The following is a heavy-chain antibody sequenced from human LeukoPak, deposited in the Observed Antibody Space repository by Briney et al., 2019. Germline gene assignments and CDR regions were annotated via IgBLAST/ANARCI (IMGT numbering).Heavy chain of an antibody. Sequence: GESLKISCKGSGYSFTSYWIGWVRQMPGKGLEWMGIIYPGDSDTRYSPSFQGQVTISADKSISTAYLQWNSLKASDTAMYYCATGSSWYSSTEAFDYWGQGTLVTVSS. D-gene: IGHD6-13*01. CDR1: GYSFTSYW. CDR2: IYPGDSDT. V-gene: IGHV5-51*01. J-gene: IGHJ4*02. CDR3: ATGSSWYSSTEAFDY.